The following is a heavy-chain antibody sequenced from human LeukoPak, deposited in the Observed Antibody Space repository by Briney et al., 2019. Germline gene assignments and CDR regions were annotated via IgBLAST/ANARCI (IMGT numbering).Heavy chain of an antibody. Sequence: PSETLSLTCTVSGGSISSYYWSWIRQPAGKGLEWIGRIYISGSTNYNPSLKSRVTISVDTSKNQFSLKLSSVTAADTAVYYCARVWTDDILTGYYIPDRPEYYYMDVWGKGTTVTISS. J-gene: IGHJ6*03. CDR2: IYISGST. V-gene: IGHV4-4*07. CDR3: ARVWTDDILTGYYIPDRPEYYYMDV. D-gene: IGHD3-9*01. CDR1: GGSISSYY.